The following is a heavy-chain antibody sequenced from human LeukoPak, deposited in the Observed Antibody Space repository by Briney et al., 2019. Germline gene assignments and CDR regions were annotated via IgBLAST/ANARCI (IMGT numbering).Heavy chain of an antibody. J-gene: IGHJ5*02. CDR2: INWNGGST. CDR3: ARALYYDFSNWFGP. CDR1: GFTFSSYA. D-gene: IGHD3-3*01. Sequence: GGSLRLSCAASGFTFSSYAMHWVRQAPGKGLEWVSGINWNGGSTGYADSVKGRFTISRDNAKNSLYLQMNSLRAEDTALYYCARALYYDFSNWFGPWGQGTLVTVSS. V-gene: IGHV3-20*04.